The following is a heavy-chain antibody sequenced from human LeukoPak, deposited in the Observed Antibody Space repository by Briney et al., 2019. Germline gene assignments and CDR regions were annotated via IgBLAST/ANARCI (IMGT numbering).Heavy chain of an antibody. V-gene: IGHV1-2*02. CDR3: ASISHVWSGYYTKHFDY. CDR1: GYIFTDYY. D-gene: IGHD3-3*02. J-gene: IGHJ4*02. Sequence: ASVKVSCKASGYIFTDYYMHWVRQAPGQGLEWMGWINPNSGDTNYAQKFQGRVTMTRDTSITTAYMELSSLRSDYTAVYYCASISHVWSGYYTKHFDYWGQGTLVTVSS. CDR2: INPNSGDT.